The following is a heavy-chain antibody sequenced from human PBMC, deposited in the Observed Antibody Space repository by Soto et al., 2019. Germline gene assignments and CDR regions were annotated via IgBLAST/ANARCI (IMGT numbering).Heavy chain of an antibody. Sequence: AASVKVSCKASGYTFTSYGISWVRQAPGQGLEWMGWISAYNGNTNYAQKLQGRVTMTTDTSTSTAYMELRSLRSDDTAVYYCARVRYFGDSYYYGMDVWGQGTTVTVSS. CDR2: ISAYNGNT. D-gene: IGHD3-9*01. CDR1: GYTFTSYG. CDR3: ARVRYFGDSYYYGMDV. J-gene: IGHJ6*02. V-gene: IGHV1-18*01.